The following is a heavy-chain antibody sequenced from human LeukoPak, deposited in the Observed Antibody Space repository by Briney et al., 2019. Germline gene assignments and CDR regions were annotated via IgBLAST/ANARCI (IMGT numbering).Heavy chain of an antibody. CDR3: ARAQYYYDSSGPAYNWFDP. Sequence: PSETLSLTCAVYGGSFSGYYWSWIRQPPGKGLEWIGEINHSGSTNYNPSLKSRVTISVDTSKNQFSLKLSSATAADTAVYYCARAQYYYDSSGPAYNWFDPWGQGTLVTVSS. J-gene: IGHJ5*02. CDR1: GGSFSGYY. D-gene: IGHD3-22*01. V-gene: IGHV4-34*01. CDR2: INHSGST.